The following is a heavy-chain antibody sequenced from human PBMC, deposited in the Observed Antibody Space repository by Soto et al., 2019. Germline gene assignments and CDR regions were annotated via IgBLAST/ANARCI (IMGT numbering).Heavy chain of an antibody. Sequence: ASVKVSCKASGYTFTGYYMHWVRQAPGQGLEWMGWINPNSGGTNYAQKFQGRVTMTRDTSISTAYMELSRLRSDDTAVYYCARQSFIVVVPAAMGDWFDPWGQGTLVTVSS. CDR3: ARQSFIVVVPAAMGDWFDP. D-gene: IGHD2-2*01. V-gene: IGHV1-2*02. CDR1: GYTFTGYY. CDR2: INPNSGGT. J-gene: IGHJ5*02.